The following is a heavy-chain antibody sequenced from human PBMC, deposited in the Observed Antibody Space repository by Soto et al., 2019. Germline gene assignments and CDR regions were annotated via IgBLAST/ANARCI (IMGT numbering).Heavy chain of an antibody. D-gene: IGHD2-15*01. Sequence: GGSLRLSCAASGFTVRSKYMTWVRQAPGNGLEWVSPIQSGGTTYYADSVKGRFTISRDTSENTLHLQMDSLRVEDTAVYYCARDDVLCDGGRCYGIPLDVSGNGTTVTVSS. CDR2: IQSGGTT. CDR3: ARDDVLCDGGRCYGIPLDV. CDR1: GFTVRSKY. V-gene: IGHV3-66*01. J-gene: IGHJ6*04.